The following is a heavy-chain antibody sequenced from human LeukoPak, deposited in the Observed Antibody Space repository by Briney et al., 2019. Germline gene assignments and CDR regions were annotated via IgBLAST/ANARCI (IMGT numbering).Heavy chain of an antibody. D-gene: IGHD3-10*01. J-gene: IGHJ4*02. CDR1: GFTFSSYA. V-gene: IGHV3-23*01. Sequence: GGSLRLSCAASGFTFSSYAMSWVRQAPGKGLEWVSAISGSGGSTYYADSVKGRFTISRDNSKNTLYLQMTSLRAEDTAVYYCARFLVRGVIYFDYWGQGTLVTVSS. CDR2: ISGSGGST. CDR3: ARFLVRGVIYFDY.